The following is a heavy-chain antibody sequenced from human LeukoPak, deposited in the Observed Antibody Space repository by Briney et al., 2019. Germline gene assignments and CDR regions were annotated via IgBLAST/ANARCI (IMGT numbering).Heavy chain of an antibody. J-gene: IGHJ6*03. V-gene: IGHV1-69*06. D-gene: IGHD2-2*01. CDR1: GGTFSSYA. Sequence: ASVKVSCKASGGTFSSYAISWVRQAPGQGLEWMGGIIPIFGTANYAQKFQGRVTITADKSTSTAYMELSSLRFEDTAVYYCARCKAAMAQKDYYYYYYMDVWGKGTTVTVSS. CDR2: IIPIFGTA. CDR3: ARCKAAMAQKDYYYYYYMDV.